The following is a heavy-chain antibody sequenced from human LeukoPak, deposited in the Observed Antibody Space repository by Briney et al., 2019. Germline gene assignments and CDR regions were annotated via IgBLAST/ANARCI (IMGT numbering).Heavy chain of an antibody. J-gene: IGHJ3*02. V-gene: IGHV3-7*01. CDR2: IKGDGSAK. Sequence: GGSLRLSCAASGFAFSDSWMTWIRQAPGKGLEWVAFIKGDGSAKKYVDSVKGRFTISRDNAKNSLFLQMNSLRAEDMAVYYCARDRGWIQHDIWGQGTMVTVSS. CDR3: ARDRGWIQHDI. D-gene: IGHD5-18*01. CDR1: GFAFSDSW.